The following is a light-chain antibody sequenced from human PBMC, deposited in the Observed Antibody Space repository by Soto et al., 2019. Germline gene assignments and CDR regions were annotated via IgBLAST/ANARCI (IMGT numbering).Light chain of an antibody. CDR1: QDISNY. V-gene: IGKV1-33*01. J-gene: IGKJ4*01. CDR2: DAS. Sequence: DIQMTQSPSSLSASVGERVTITCQASQDISNYLNWYQQKPGKAPKLLIYDASNLETGVPSRFSGSGSRTDFTFTISSLQPEDIATYYCQQYDNLLLTFGGGTKVEIK. CDR3: QQYDNLLLT.